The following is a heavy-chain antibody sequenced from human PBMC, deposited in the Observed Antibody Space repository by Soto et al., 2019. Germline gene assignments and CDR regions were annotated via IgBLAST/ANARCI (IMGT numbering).Heavy chain of an antibody. CDR2: ISYDGSKK. D-gene: IGHD4-17*01. J-gene: IGHJ6*02. V-gene: IGHV3-30-3*01. CDR1: GFTFSNFA. CDR3: ARAGDYGDYYYYGMDV. Sequence: AGGSLRLSCAASGFTFSNFAMYWVRQAPGKGLEWVTVISYDGSKKYYADSVKGRFTISRDNSKDTLCLQMNSLRAEDTAVYYCARAGDYGDYYYYGMDVWGQGTTVTVSS.